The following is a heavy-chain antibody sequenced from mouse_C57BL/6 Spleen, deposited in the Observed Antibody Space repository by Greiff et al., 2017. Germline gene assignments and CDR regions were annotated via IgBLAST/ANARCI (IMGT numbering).Heavy chain of an antibody. V-gene: IGHV1-50*01. Sequence: QVQLQQPGAELVKPGASVKLSCKASGYTFTSYWMQWVKQRPGQGLEWIGEIDPSDSYTNYNQKFKGKATLTVDTSSSTAYMQLSSLTSEDSAVYYCAKAYHWYFDVWGTGTTVTVSS. J-gene: IGHJ1*03. CDR1: GYTFTSYW. CDR2: IDPSDSYT. D-gene: IGHD6-5*01. CDR3: AKAYHWYFDV.